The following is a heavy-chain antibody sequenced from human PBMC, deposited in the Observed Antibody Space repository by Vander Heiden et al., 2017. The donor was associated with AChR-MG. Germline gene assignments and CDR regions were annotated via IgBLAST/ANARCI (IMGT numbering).Heavy chain of an antibody. J-gene: IGHJ4*02. CDR1: GFTFSSYA. CDR2: ISCSGGST. CDR3: AKDHDLDY. V-gene: IGHV3-23*01. Sequence: VQPLESGGGLVQPGGSLRLSCEASGFTFSSYAMSWVREAPGKGLEWVSAISCSGGSTYYADSVKGRFTISRDNSKNTLYLQMNSLRAEDTAVYYCAKDHDLDYWGQGTLVTVSS.